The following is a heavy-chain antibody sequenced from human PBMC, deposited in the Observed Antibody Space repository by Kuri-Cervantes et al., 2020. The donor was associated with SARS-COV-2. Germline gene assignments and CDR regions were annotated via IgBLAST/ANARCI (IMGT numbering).Heavy chain of an antibody. CDR2: ISGSGGST. CDR3: AKGMRSSGYYCGLDF. J-gene: IGHJ4*02. CDR1: GFTFSSYA. D-gene: IGHD3-22*01. V-gene: IGHV3-23*01. Sequence: GESLKISCAASGFTFSSYAMSWVRQAPGKGLEWVSTISGSGGSTYYADSVKGRFTISRDNSKNTLYLQMNSLRADDTAVYYCAKGMRSSGYYCGLDFWGQGTLVTVSS.